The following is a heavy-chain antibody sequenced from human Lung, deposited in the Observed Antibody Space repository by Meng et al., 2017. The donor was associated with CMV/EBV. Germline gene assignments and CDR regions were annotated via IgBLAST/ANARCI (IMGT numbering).Heavy chain of an antibody. CDR1: GFTFSNYA. J-gene: IGHJ3*02. D-gene: IGHD2-8*01. V-gene: IGHV3-48*04. CDR3: ARGMLPNFDAFDI. CDR2: ISSSGSTI. Sequence: GEXXKISCAASGFTFSNYAMSWVRQAPGKGLEWVSYISSSGSTIYYADSVKGRFTISRDNAKNSLYLQMNSLRAEDTAVYYCARGMLPNFDAFDIWGQGTMVTVSS.